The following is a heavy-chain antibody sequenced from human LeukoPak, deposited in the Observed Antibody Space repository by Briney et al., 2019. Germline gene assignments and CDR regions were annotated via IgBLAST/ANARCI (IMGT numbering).Heavy chain of an antibody. V-gene: IGHV1-2*06. J-gene: IGHJ5*02. CDR1: GYTFIGYY. Sequence: VKVSCKASGYTFIGYYMHWVRQAPGQGLEWMGRINPNSGGTNYAQKFQGRVTMTRDTSISTAYMELSRLRSDDTAVYYCARQYSSSWYRFDPWGQGTLVTVSS. CDR2: INPNSGGT. D-gene: IGHD6-13*01. CDR3: ARQYSSSWYRFDP.